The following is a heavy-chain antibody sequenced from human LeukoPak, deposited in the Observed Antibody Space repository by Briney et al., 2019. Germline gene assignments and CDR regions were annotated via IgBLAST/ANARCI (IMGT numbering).Heavy chain of an antibody. CDR1: GFIFSQYS. CDR2: IRSTGDT. V-gene: IGHV3-48*01. Sequence: PGGSLRLSCAASGFIFSQYSINWVRQAPGKGLEWVSHIRSTGDTFYADSVKGRFTISRDNSKNTLYLQMNSLRAEDTAVYYCARGAGYNYPYYFDYWGQGTLVTVSS. CDR3: ARGAGYNYPYYFDY. D-gene: IGHD5-24*01. J-gene: IGHJ4*02.